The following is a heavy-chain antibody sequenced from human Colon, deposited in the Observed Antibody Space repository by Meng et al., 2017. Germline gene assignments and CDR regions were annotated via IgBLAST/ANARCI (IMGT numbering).Heavy chain of an antibody. J-gene: IGHJ4*02. D-gene: IGHD6-19*01. V-gene: IGHV4-61*08. CDR3: ARDNLLTSGSRFCFDY. CDR1: VGSVPITGYY. CDR2: IYYTGTT. Sequence: EVGPGLVGPSAHLPPTCPFSVGSVPITGYYWRWIRQSPGKGLEWIGYIYYTGTTNYIPSLKSRVTISVDTSKNQFSLKLSSVTPADTAVYFCARDNLLTSGSRFCFDYWGQGALVTVSS.